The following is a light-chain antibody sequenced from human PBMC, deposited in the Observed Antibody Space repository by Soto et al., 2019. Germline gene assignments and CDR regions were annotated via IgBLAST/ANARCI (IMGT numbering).Light chain of an antibody. CDR2: LNSDGSH. CDR3: QTWSTDIRV. J-gene: IGLJ3*02. CDR1: SGHNSYA. Sequence: QSVLTQPPSASASLGASVKLTCTLSSGHNSYAIAWHQQQPEKGPRYLMKLNSDGSHSKGDGIPDRFSGSSSGAERYLTISILQSEDEADYCCQTWSTDIRVFGGGTKLTVL. V-gene: IGLV4-69*01.